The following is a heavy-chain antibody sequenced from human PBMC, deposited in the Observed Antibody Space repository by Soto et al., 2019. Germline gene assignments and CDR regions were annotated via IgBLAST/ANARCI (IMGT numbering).Heavy chain of an antibody. CDR3: ARDHQNYDFWSGYYTYYYYYGMDV. Sequence: QVQLVESGGGVVQSGRSLRLSCAASGFTFSSYAMHWVRQAPGKGLEWVAVISYDGSNKYYADSVKGRFTISRDNSKNTLYLQMNSLRAEDTAVYYCARDHQNYDFWSGYYTYYYYYGMDVWGQGTTVTVSS. D-gene: IGHD3-3*01. J-gene: IGHJ6*02. V-gene: IGHV3-30-3*01. CDR2: ISYDGSNK. CDR1: GFTFSSYA.